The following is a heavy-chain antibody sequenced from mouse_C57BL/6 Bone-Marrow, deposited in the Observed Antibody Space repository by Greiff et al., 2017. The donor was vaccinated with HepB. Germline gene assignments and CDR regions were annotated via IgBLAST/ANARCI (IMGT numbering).Heavy chain of an antibody. CDR3: ASNYGD. CDR1: GFTFSSYG. D-gene: IGHD1-1*01. CDR2: ISSGGSYT. V-gene: IGHV5-6*01. J-gene: IGHJ2*01. Sequence: EVKVVESGGDLVKPGGSLKLSCAASGFTFSSYGMSWVRQTPDKRLEWVATISSGGSYTYYPDSVKGRFTISRDNAKNTLYLQMSSLKSEDTAMYYCASNYGDWGQGTTLTVSS.